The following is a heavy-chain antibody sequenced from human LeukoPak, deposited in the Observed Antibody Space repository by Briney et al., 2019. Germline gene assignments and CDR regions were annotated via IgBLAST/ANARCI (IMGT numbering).Heavy chain of an antibody. V-gene: IGHV3-7*01. CDR1: GFTFSSYW. Sequence: GGSLRLSCAASGFTFSSYWMSWVRQAPGKGLEWVANIKKDGTEKKYVDSVKGRFTISRDNAKNSLYLQMNSLRAEDTAVYYCAKAKDSSGYDAFDIWGQGTMVTVSS. D-gene: IGHD3-22*01. CDR3: AKAKDSSGYDAFDI. CDR2: IKKDGTEK. J-gene: IGHJ3*02.